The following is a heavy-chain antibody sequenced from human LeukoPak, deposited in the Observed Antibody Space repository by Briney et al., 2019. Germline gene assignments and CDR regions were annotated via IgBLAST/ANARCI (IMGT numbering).Heavy chain of an antibody. J-gene: IGHJ4*02. CDR1: GFTVSSNY. CDR2: IYSGGST. D-gene: IGHD4-17*01. Sequence: GGSLRLSCAASGFTVSSNYMSWVRQAPGKGLEWVSVIYSGGSTYYADSVKGRFTISRDNSKNTLYLQMNSLRAEDTAVYYCARESDYGDFDYWGREPWSPSPQ. CDR3: ARESDYGDFDY. V-gene: IGHV3-53*01.